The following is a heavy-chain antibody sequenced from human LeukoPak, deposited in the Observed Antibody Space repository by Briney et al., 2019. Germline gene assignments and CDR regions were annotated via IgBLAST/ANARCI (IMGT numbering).Heavy chain of an antibody. Sequence: PSETLSLTCAVSGYSISSGYYWSWIRQTPGKGLEWIATIHQSGMTYSNPSLKSRVTISVDTSKNQFSLKLTSVTAAGTAVYYCARYTGANWGYSFDYWGQGTLVTVSS. V-gene: IGHV4-38-2*01. D-gene: IGHD7-27*01. CDR1: GYSISSGYY. CDR2: IHQSGMT. J-gene: IGHJ4*02. CDR3: ARYTGANWGYSFDY.